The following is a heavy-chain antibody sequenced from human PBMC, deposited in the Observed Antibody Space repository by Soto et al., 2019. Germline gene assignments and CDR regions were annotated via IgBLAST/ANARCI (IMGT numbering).Heavy chain of an antibody. CDR3: AREVSDYDILTGYHNYYMDV. V-gene: IGHV1-69*04. D-gene: IGHD3-9*01. Sequence: SVKVSCKASGGTFSSYTISWVRQAPGQRLEWMGRIIPILGIANYAQKFQGRVTITADKSTSTAYMELSSLRSEDTAVYYCAREVSDYDILTGYHNYYMDVWGKGTTVTVSS. CDR1: GGTFSSYT. J-gene: IGHJ6*03. CDR2: IIPILGIA.